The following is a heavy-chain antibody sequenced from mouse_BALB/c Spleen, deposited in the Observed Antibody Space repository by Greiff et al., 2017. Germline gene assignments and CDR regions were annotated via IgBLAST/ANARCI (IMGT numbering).Heavy chain of an antibody. CDR1: GYSITSDYA. CDR3: ARWGYAMDY. CDR2: ISYSGST. Sequence: EVKVEESGPGLVKPSQSLSLTCTVTGYSITSDYAWNWIRQFPGNKLEWMGYISYSGSTSYNPSLKSRISITRDTSKNQFFLQLNSLTTEDTATYYCARWGYAMDYWGQGTSVTVSS. V-gene: IGHV3-2*02. J-gene: IGHJ4*01.